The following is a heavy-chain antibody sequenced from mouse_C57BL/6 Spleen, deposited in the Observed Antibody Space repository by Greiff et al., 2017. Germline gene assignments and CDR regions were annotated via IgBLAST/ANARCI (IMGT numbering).Heavy chain of an antibody. D-gene: IGHD2-10*01. CDR3: AKPTTY. J-gene: IGHJ3*01. Sequence: QVQLQQSGPELVKPGASVKISCKASGYAFSSSWMNWVKQRPGNGLEWIGRIYPGDGDPNYNGKFKGKATLTADKSSSTAYMQLSSLTSEDSAVYFCAKPTTYWGQGTLVTVSA. CDR2: IYPGDGDP. V-gene: IGHV1-82*01. CDR1: GYAFSSSW.